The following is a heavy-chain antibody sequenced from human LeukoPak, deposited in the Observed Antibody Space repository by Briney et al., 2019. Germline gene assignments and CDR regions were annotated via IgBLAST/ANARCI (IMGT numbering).Heavy chain of an antibody. CDR3: ARVSARKPYYDFWSGYGED. Sequence: SETLSLTCTVSGGSISSYYWSWIRQPPGKGLEWIGYIYYSGSTNYNPSLKSRVTISVDTSKNQFSLKLSSVTAADTAVYYCARVSARKPYYDFWSGYGEDWGQGTLVTVSS. V-gene: IGHV4-59*01. CDR2: IYYSGST. J-gene: IGHJ4*02. CDR1: GGSISSYY. D-gene: IGHD3-3*01.